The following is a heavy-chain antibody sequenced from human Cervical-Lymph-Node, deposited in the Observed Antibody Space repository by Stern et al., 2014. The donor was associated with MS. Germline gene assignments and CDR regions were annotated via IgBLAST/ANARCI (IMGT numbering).Heavy chain of an antibody. CDR2: LDWDDDK. CDR1: GFSISASGMC. J-gene: IGHJ3*02. Sequence: QVTLKESGPALVKPTQTLTLTCNLSGFSISASGMCVSWIRQPPGKALEWLARLDWDDDKYYNTPLKTRLTISKDTAKNQVVLTMTNMDPVDTATYFCARIPRTHDAFDIWGQGTMVTVSS. CDR3: ARIPRTHDAFDI. V-gene: IGHV2-70*15.